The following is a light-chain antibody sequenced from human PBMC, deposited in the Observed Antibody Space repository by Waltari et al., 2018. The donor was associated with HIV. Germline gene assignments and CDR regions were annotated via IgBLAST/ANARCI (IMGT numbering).Light chain of an antibody. CDR1: SPNIGAGYD. J-gene: IGLJ2*01. CDR3: QSYDSSLSGVV. Sequence: QSVLTQPPSVSGAPGQRVTISCTGSSPNIGAGYDVHWHQQLPGPAPKLPSYGNTSRPSWAPDRFSGSKAGPSASLAITGLQAEDEAEYYCQSYDSSLSGVVFGGGTKLTVL. V-gene: IGLV1-40*01. CDR2: GNT.